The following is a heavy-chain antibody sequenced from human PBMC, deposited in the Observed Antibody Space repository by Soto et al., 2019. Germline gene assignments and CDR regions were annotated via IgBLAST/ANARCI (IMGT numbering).Heavy chain of an antibody. CDR1: GGSISSGGYY. D-gene: IGHD3-10*01. CDR2: IYYRGST. CDR3: ARDQSPYYYGSGSRNWFDP. Sequence: SETLSLTCTVSGGSISSGGYYWSWIRQHPGKGLEWIGYIYYRGSTYYNPSLKSRVTISVDTSKNQFSLKLSSVTAADTAVYYCARDQSPYYYGSGSRNWFDPWGQGTLVTVSS. J-gene: IGHJ5*02. V-gene: IGHV4-31*03.